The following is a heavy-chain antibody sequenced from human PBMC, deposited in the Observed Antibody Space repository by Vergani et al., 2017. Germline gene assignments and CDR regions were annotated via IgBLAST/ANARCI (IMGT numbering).Heavy chain of an antibody. CDR3: ARRNGDYVDYFDY. CDR1: GGSISSYY. D-gene: IGHD4-17*01. J-gene: IGHJ4*02. Sequence: QVQLQESGPGLVKPSETLSLTCTVSGGSISSYYWSWIRQPPGKGLEWIGYNYYSGSTNYNPSLKSRVTLSVDTSKNQFSLKLSSVTAADTAVYYCARRNGDYVDYFDYWGQGTLVTGSS. CDR2: NYYSGST. V-gene: IGHV4-59*01.